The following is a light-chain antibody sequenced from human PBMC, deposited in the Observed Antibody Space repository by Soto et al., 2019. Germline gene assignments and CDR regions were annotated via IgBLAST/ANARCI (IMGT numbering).Light chain of an antibody. CDR3: CSYAGSSSWV. CDR2: EDS. Sequence: QSALTQPASVSGSPGQSITISCTGTSSDVGSYNLVSWYQHHRGKAPKVIIYEDSKRPSGASNRFSGSKSGNTASLTISGLQAEDEADYYCCSYAGSSSWVFGGGTKLPVL. V-gene: IGLV2-23*01. CDR1: SSDVGSYNL. J-gene: IGLJ2*01.